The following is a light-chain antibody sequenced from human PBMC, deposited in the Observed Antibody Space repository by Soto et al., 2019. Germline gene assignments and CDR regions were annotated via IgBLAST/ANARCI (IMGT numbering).Light chain of an antibody. V-gene: IGKV1-39*01. CDR2: GAS. CDR3: QHSYSTPQT. Sequence: DIQMTQSPSSLSASVGDRVTITCRASQNIIIYLNWYQQQPGKAPNLLIYGASSLQSGVPSRFSGSGSGTEFTLTISSLQPEDFATYYCQHSYSTPQTFGQGTKVE. CDR1: QNIIIY. J-gene: IGKJ1*01.